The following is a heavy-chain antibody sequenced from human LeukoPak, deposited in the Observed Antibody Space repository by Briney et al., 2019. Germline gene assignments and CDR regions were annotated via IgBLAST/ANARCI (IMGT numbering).Heavy chain of an antibody. CDR3: ARGDLTTWDY. Sequence: PGGSLRRYCAASGFIFVNYWMSWVRQAPGKGLEWVANIKQDGSEENYVDSVKGRFSISRDSAKNSLYLQMNSLRVEDTAVYYCARGDLTTWDYWGQGTLVTVSS. CDR1: GFIFVNYW. V-gene: IGHV3-7*01. CDR2: IKQDGSEE. J-gene: IGHJ4*02. D-gene: IGHD1-14*01.